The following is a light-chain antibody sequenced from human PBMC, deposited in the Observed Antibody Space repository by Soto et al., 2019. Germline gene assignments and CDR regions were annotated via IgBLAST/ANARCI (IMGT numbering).Light chain of an antibody. CDR1: QTVHNY. J-gene: IGKJ4*01. CDR3: QQRSGRLT. Sequence: ESVLTQSPATLSLSPGERATLSCRASQTVHNYLAWYQQKPGQVPRLLIYDAVRRATGIPDRFSGSVSGTDFTLTINSLEPEDFEVYYCQQRSGRLTFGGGTRVDLK. V-gene: IGKV3-11*01. CDR2: DAV.